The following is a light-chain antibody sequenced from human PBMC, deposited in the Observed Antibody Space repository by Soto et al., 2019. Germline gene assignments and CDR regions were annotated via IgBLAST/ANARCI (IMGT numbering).Light chain of an antibody. V-gene: IGKV1-33*01. CDR2: AAS. CDR1: QTISNF. CDR3: QQYLSLPLT. Sequence: DIQMTQSPSSLSASVGDRVTITCQASQTISNFLNWYQQRPGKAPKLLIYAASNFETGVPSRFSGSGSGTDFTFTISSLQAEDLATYYCQQYLSLPLTFGGGTKVEIK. J-gene: IGKJ4*01.